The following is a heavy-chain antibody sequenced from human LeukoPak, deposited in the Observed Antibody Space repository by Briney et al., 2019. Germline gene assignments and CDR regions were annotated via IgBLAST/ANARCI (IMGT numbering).Heavy chain of an antibody. Sequence: SETLSLTCTVSGGSISNNNYYWGWIRQPPGKGLEWIASIYYSGSTYSNPSLKSRVTISVDTSKNQFSLKLSSVTAVDTAVYFCARTAVEQQLAYFDYWGQGTLVTVSS. D-gene: IGHD6-13*01. CDR3: ARTAVEQQLAYFDY. J-gene: IGHJ4*02. CDR2: IYYSGST. V-gene: IGHV4-39*01. CDR1: GGSISNNNYY.